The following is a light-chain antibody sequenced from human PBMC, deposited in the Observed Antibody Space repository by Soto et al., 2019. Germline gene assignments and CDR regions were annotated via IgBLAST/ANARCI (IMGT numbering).Light chain of an antibody. CDR3: QQYCVSPWT. V-gene: IGKV3-20*01. J-gene: IGKJ1*01. CDR1: QTISGNL. Sequence: IVLTQSPGTLSSSTGDRATLSCRASQTISGNLLAWYQQKPGQAPRVLIYGASTRATGIPDRFSGSGSGTDFTLTISRLEPEDFAVYYCQQYCVSPWTFGQGTKVEIK. CDR2: GAS.